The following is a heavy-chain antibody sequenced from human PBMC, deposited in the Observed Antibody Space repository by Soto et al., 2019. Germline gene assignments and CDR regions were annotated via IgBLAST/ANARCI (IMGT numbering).Heavy chain of an antibody. CDR2: ISTYNGNT. CDR3: ARDYDGNGYWVY. CDR1: GYTFTSYG. D-gene: IGHD3-22*01. V-gene: IGHV1-18*01. J-gene: IGHJ4*02. Sequence: ASVKVSCKASGYTFTSYGISWVRQAPGQGLEWMGWISTYNGNTNYAQKFQGRVTMTTDTSTSTAYMELRSLRSDDTAVYYCARDYDGNGYWVYWGQGTLVTVSS.